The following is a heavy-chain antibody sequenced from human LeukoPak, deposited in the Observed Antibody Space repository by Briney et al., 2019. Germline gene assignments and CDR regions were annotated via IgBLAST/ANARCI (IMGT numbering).Heavy chain of an antibody. J-gene: IGHJ4*02. Sequence: AGSLRLSWAASGFSISNNYMSWVRQAPGKGLEWVSIMYSGGSTYYSDTVKGRFTISRDHSKNTLYLQMNSLRAEDTAVYYCARAEASSWFAYWGQGTLVTVSS. CDR1: GFSISNNY. V-gene: IGHV3-66*01. CDR2: MYSGGST. CDR3: ARAEASSWFAY. D-gene: IGHD6-13*01.